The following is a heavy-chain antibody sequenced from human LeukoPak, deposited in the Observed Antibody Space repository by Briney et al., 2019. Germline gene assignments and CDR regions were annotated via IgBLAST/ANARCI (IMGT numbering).Heavy chain of an antibody. V-gene: IGHV3-21*01. CDR2: IGISISYI. CDR3: AREGYYSGMDV. J-gene: IGHJ6*02. Sequence: GSLRLSCAASGFTFRRYSMKWVRQAPGKGLEWVSFIGISISYISDADSVRGRFTISSDNAKNSLYLQMNSLRAEDTAVYYWAREGYYSGMDVWGQGTTVTVSS. CDR1: GFTFRRYS.